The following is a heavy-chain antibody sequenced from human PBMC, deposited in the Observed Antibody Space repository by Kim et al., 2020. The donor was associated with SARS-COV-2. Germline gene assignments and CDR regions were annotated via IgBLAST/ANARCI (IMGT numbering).Heavy chain of an antibody. Sequence: GGSLRLSCAASGFTFSSYAMSWVRQAPGKGLEWVSAISGSGGSTYYADSVKGRFTISRDNAKNTLYLQMNSLRAEDTAVYYCAKVRFLEWLSHMDVWGTGTPGTVSS. V-gene: IGHV3-23*01. CDR1: GFTFSSYA. CDR3: AKVRFLEWLSHMDV. CDR2: ISGSGGST. D-gene: IGHD3-3*01. J-gene: IGHJ6*03.